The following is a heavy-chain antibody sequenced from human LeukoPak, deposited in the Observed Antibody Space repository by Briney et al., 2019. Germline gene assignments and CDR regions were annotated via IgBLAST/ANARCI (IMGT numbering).Heavy chain of an antibody. V-gene: IGHV4-39*07. Sequence: SETLSLTCTVSGGSISSSSYYWGWIRQPPGKGLEWIGSIYYSGSTYYNPSLKSRVTISVDTSKNQFSLKLSSVTAADTAVYYCARDWDPHGSGWTNWFDPWGQGTLVTVSS. D-gene: IGHD6-19*01. CDR1: GGSISSSSYY. CDR3: ARDWDPHGSGWTNWFDP. CDR2: IYYSGST. J-gene: IGHJ5*02.